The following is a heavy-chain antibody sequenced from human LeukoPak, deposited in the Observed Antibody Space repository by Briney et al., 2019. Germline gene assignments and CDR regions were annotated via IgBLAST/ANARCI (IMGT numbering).Heavy chain of an antibody. CDR1: GYSFTSYW. Sequence: GASLQISSQGSGYSFTSYWIAWVRRMPGTRREWMGIIYPGDSDTRYSPSFQGQVAISADKSISIAYLQWSSLKASDTAMYYCARRGYCSGGSGAEAFDIWGKGTMVTVSS. CDR2: IYPGDSDT. CDR3: ARRGYCSGGSGAEAFDI. J-gene: IGHJ3*02. V-gene: IGHV5-51*01. D-gene: IGHD2-15*01.